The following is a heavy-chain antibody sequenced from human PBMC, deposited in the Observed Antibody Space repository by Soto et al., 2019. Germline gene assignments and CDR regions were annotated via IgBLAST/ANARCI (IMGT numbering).Heavy chain of an antibody. Sequence: GGSLRLSCAASGFTFSDYYMSWIRQAPGKGLEWVSYISSSGSTIYYADSVKGRFTISRDNAKNSLYLQMNSLRAEDTAVYYFARVRSTPYNVVVVAATLDYWGQGTLVTVSS. D-gene: IGHD2-15*01. CDR3: ARVRSTPYNVVVVAATLDY. CDR2: ISSSGSTI. CDR1: GFTFSDYY. V-gene: IGHV3-11*01. J-gene: IGHJ4*02.